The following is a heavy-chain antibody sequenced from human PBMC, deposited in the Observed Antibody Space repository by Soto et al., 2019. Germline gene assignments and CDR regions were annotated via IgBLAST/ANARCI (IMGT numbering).Heavy chain of an antibody. V-gene: IGHV3-30*18. J-gene: IGHJ4*02. CDR2: ISYDGSNK. Sequence: QVQLVESGGGVVQPGRSLRLSCAASGFTFSSYGMHWVRQAPGKGLEWVAVISYDGSNKYYADSVKGRFTISRDNSKNTLYLRMNSLRAEDTAVYYCAKERIGYCSGGSCYSFDYWGQGTLVTVSS. CDR1: GFTFSSYG. D-gene: IGHD2-15*01. CDR3: AKERIGYCSGGSCYSFDY.